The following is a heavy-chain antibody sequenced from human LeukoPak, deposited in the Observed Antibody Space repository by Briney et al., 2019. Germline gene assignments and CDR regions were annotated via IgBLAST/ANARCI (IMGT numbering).Heavy chain of an antibody. CDR3: ARDRPTGALHYFDY. CDR2: ISYDGSNK. CDR1: GFTFSSYA. V-gene: IGHV3-30*04. Sequence: PGGSLRLSCAASGFTFSSYAMHWVRQAPGKGLEWVAVISYDGSNKYYADSVKGRFTISRDNSKNTLYLQMNSLRAEDTAVYYCARDRPTGALHYFDYWGQGTLVTVSS. D-gene: IGHD4-17*01. J-gene: IGHJ4*02.